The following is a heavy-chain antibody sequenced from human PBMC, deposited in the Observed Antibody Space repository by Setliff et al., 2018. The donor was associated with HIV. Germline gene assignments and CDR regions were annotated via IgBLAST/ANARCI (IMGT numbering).Heavy chain of an antibody. V-gene: IGHV7-4-1*02. CDR2: INTNNGNP. Sequence: GASVKVSCKASGYTFTDYGINWVRQAPGQGLEWMGWINTNNGNPTYAQGFTGRFVFSLDTSVSTAYLQISSLKAEDSAVYYCARRMEMTQIGYWGQGTLVTVSS. CDR1: GYTFTDYG. J-gene: IGHJ4*02. D-gene: IGHD2-15*01. CDR3: ARRMEMTQIGY.